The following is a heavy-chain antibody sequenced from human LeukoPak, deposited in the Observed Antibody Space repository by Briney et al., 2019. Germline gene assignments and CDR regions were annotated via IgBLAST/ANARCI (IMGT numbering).Heavy chain of an antibody. J-gene: IGHJ5*02. Sequence: GESLKISCKGSGYAFTDYWIAWVRQMPGQGLEWMGIIYPGDSDTRYSPSFQGQVAISADKSTTTAYLQWSSLKASDTAMYFCARLADTTSWGQGTLVTVSS. CDR1: GYAFTDYW. D-gene: IGHD1-26*01. V-gene: IGHV5-51*01. CDR3: ARLADTTS. CDR2: IYPGDSDT.